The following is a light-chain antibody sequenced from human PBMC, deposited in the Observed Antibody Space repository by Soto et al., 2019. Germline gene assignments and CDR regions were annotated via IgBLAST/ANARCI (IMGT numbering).Light chain of an antibody. J-gene: IGKJ2*01. V-gene: IGKV3-20*01. Sequence: EIVLTQSPGTLSLSPGERATLSCRASQSVSSSYLAWYQQKPGQAPRLLIYGASSRATGIPDGFRGSGSGTDFTLTISRLEPEDFAVYYCQHYGRSPVTFGQGTKLEIK. CDR3: QHYGRSPVT. CDR2: GAS. CDR1: QSVSSSY.